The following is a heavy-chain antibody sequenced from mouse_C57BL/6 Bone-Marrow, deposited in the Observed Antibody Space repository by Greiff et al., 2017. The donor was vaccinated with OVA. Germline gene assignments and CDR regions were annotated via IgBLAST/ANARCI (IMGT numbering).Heavy chain of an antibody. Sequence: VQLKQSVAELVRPGASVKLSCTASGFNIKNTYMHWVKQRPEQGLEWIGRIDPANGNTKYAPKFQGKATIPADTSSNTAYLQLSSLTSEDTAIYYGARGTTVVADWYFDVWGTGTTVTVSS. D-gene: IGHD1-1*01. J-gene: IGHJ1*03. CDR2: IDPANGNT. CDR1: GFNIKNTY. CDR3: ARGTTVVADWYFDV. V-gene: IGHV14-3*01.